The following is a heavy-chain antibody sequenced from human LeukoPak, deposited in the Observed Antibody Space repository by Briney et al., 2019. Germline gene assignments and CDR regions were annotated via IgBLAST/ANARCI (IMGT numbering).Heavy chain of an antibody. CDR1: GYTLTELS. V-gene: IGHV1-24*01. CDR2: FDPEDGET. J-gene: IGHJ4*02. D-gene: IGHD2-2*01. CDR3: ATTLIVVVPAALDY. Sequence: ASVKVSCKVSGYTLTELSMHWMRQAPGKGLEWMGGFDPEDGETIYAQKFQGRVTMTEDTSTDTAYMELSSLRSEDTAVYYCATTLIVVVPAALDYWGQGTLVTVSS.